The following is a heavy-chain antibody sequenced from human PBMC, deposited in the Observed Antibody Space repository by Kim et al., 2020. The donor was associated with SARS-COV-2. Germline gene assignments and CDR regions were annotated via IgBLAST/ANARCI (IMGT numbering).Heavy chain of an antibody. J-gene: IGHJ4*02. V-gene: IGHV3-23*01. Sequence: GGSLRLSCAASGFTFSSYAMTWVRQAPGKGLDCVSVISGGGETTYYADSVKGRFTISRDNSKNTLYLQMNSLRAEDTAVYYCAKEDGRDGYQDYSDSWGQGTLVTVSS. CDR2: ISGGGETT. CDR3: AKEDGRDGYQDYSDS. CDR1: GFTFSSYA. D-gene: IGHD5-12*01.